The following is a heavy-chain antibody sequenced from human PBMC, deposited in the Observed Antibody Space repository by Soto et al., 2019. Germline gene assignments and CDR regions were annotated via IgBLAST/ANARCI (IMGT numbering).Heavy chain of an antibody. CDR1: GGSFSSYY. V-gene: IGHV4-34*01. J-gene: IGHJ6*02. CDR3: ARGNYDSSGYPGDYYYNMDV. CDR2: INHRGST. Sequence: SETLSLTCAVYGGSFSSYYWSWIRQPPGKGLQWIGEINHRGSTNYNPSLKSRVTISVDTSKNQFSLKLMSVTAADTAVYYCARGNYDSSGYPGDYYYNMDVWGQGTTVTV. D-gene: IGHD3-22*01.